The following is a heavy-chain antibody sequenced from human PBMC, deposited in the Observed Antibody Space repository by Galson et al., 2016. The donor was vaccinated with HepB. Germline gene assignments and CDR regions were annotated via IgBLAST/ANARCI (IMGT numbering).Heavy chain of an antibody. D-gene: IGHD4-17*01. CDR3: ASEVGLGATVTTIAADAFDI. CDR2: INPSGGST. CDR1: GYMFISYY. Sequence: SVKVSCKASGYMFISYYMHWVRQAPGQGLEWMGRINPSGGSTTYAQTFQGRVTMTRDTSTSTVYMELSSLRSEDTAVYFCASEVGLGATVTTIAADAFDIWGQGTMVTVSS. J-gene: IGHJ3*02. V-gene: IGHV1-46*01.